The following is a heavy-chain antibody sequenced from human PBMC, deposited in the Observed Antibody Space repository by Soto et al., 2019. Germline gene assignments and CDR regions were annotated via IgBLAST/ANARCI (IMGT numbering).Heavy chain of an antibody. V-gene: IGHV1-18*01. CDR3: ASSATTADYYYGMDV. J-gene: IGHJ6*02. CDR1: GYTFTNFG. CDR2: ISAYNGNT. Sequence: ASVKVSCKASGYTFTNFGISWVRQAPGQGLEWMGWISAYNGNTNYAQNFQGRVTMTTDTSTSTAYMELSSLRSEDTAVYYCASSATTADYYYGMDVWGQGTTVTVSS. D-gene: IGHD1-26*01.